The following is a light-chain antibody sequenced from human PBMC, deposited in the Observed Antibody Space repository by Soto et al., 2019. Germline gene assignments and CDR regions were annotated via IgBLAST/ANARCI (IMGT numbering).Light chain of an antibody. V-gene: IGKV1-5*03. CDR1: QSISSW. CDR2: KAS. J-gene: IGKJ1*01. Sequence: DIQMTQSPSSLSASVGDRVTITCRASQSISSWLAWYQQKPGKAPKLLIYKASTLKSGVPSRFSGSGSGTEFTLTISSLQPDDFATYYCQHYTSHSEPFGQCNKVDIK. CDR3: QHYTSHSEP.